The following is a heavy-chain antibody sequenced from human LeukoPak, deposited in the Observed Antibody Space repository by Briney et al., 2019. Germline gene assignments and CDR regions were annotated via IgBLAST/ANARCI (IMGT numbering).Heavy chain of an antibody. D-gene: IGHD3-10*02. J-gene: IGHJ6*04. Sequence: GGSLRLSCEASGFTFSSYGMHWVRQAPGKGLEWVSYISSSGSTIYYADSVKGRFTISRDNAKNSLYLQMNSLRAEDTAVYYCAELGITMIGGVWGKGTTVTISS. CDR2: ISSSGSTI. CDR3: AELGITMIGGV. V-gene: IGHV3-48*04. CDR1: GFTFSSYG.